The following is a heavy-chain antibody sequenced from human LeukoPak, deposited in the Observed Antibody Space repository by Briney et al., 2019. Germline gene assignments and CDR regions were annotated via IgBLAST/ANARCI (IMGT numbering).Heavy chain of an antibody. D-gene: IGHD6-19*01. Sequence: GGSLRLSCAASGFTFSSYAMHWVRQAPGKGLEWVAVISYDGSNKYYADSVKGRFTISRDNSKNTLYLQMNSLRAEDTAVYYCARVPPPVAGNYYFDYWGQGTLVTVSS. J-gene: IGHJ4*02. CDR1: GFTFSSYA. CDR2: ISYDGSNK. CDR3: ARVPPPVAGNYYFDY. V-gene: IGHV3-30-3*01.